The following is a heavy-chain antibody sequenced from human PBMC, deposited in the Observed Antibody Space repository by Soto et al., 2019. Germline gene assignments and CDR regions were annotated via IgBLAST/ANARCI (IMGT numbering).Heavy chain of an antibody. D-gene: IGHD4-4*01. CDR1: GDTFSDFD. V-gene: IGHV1-8*01. J-gene: IGHJ6*02. CDR3: ARGNPFNYAGFDV. CDR2: MNANSGDT. Sequence: ASVKVSCNASGDTFSDFDINWRRQASGQGPEWMGWMNANSGDTFFPQRFQGKFNMTWDTSLSTAYMEVGSLTSDDTAIYYCARGNPFNYAGFDVWGQGTTVTVSS.